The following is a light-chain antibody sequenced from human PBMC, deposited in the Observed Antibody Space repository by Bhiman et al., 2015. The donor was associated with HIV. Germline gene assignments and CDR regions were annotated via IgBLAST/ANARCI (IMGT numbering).Light chain of an antibody. CDR1: SSDVGTYNY. Sequence: QSALTQPASMSGSPGQSITISCTGTSSDVGTYNYVSWYQQYPGKAPKLLIYDVSKRPSGVSNRFSGSKSGNTASLTITGLRPEDEGEYFCQSYDSGQVVFGGGT. J-gene: IGLJ3*02. V-gene: IGLV2-14*01. CDR3: QSYDSGQVV. CDR2: DVS.